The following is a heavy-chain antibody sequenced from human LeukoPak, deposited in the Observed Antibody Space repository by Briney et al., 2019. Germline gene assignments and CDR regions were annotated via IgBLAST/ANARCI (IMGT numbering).Heavy chain of an antibody. CDR2: ISGSGGST. CDR3: AKDPPYEWELLGYFDY. Sequence: SGGSLRLSCAASGFTFSSYAMSWVRQAPGKGLEWVSAISGSGGSTYYADSVKGRFTISRDNSKNTLYLQMNSLRAEDTAVYYCAKDPPYEWELLGYFDYWGQGTLVTVSS. J-gene: IGHJ4*02. V-gene: IGHV3-23*01. CDR1: GFTFSSYA. D-gene: IGHD1-26*01.